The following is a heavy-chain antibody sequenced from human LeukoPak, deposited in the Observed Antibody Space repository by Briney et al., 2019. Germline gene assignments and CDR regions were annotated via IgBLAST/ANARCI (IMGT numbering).Heavy chain of an antibody. Sequence: ASVKVSCKASGYTFTGYYMHWVRQAPGQGLEWMGWINPNSGGTNYAQKFQGRVTMTRDTSISTAYMELSRLRSDDTAVYYCARDSGYSSSWRPIDYWGQGSLVTVSS. CDR2: INPNSGGT. D-gene: IGHD6-13*01. CDR1: GYTFTGYY. J-gene: IGHJ4*02. V-gene: IGHV1-2*02. CDR3: ARDSGYSSSWRPIDY.